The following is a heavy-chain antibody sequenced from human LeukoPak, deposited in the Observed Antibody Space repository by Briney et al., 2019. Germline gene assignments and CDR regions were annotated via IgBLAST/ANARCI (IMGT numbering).Heavy chain of an antibody. J-gene: IGHJ3*02. CDR1: GYTFTSYA. D-gene: IGHD3-22*01. CDR3: ARDSDSSGSMDVFDI. Sequence: GASVKVSCKASGYTFTSYAMNWVRQAPGQGLEWMGWINTNTGNPTYAQGFTGRFVFSLDTSVSTAYLQISSLKAEDTAVYYCARDSDSSGSMDVFDIWGQGTMVTVSS. V-gene: IGHV7-4-1*02. CDR2: INTNTGNP.